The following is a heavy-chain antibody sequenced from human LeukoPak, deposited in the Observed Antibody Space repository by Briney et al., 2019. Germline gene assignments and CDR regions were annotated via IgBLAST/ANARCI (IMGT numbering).Heavy chain of an antibody. CDR2: INPSGGST. Sequence: ASVKVSCKASGYTFTSYYIHWVRQAPGQGLEWMGIINPSGGSTSYAQKFQGRVTMTRDMSTSTVYMELSSLRSEDTAVYYCARDQGAADYGDSGRGGFDPWGQGTLVTVSS. D-gene: IGHD4-17*01. CDR1: GYTFTSYY. CDR3: ARDQGAADYGDSGRGGFDP. V-gene: IGHV1-46*01. J-gene: IGHJ5*02.